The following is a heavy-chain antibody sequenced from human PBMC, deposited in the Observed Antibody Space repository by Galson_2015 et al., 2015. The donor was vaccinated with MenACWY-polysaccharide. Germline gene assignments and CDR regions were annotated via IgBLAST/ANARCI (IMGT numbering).Heavy chain of an antibody. Sequence: SLRLSYAAAGFTFSSYEINWVRQAPGKGLEWVSYISSSGSTIYYADSVKGRFTISRDSAQNSLYLQMNSLRAEDTAVYYCARDRKGGGNYYGMDVWGRGTTVTVSS. CDR1: GFTFSSYE. J-gene: IGHJ6*02. CDR2: ISSSGSTI. D-gene: IGHD1-14*01. CDR3: ARDRKGGGNYYGMDV. V-gene: IGHV3-48*03.